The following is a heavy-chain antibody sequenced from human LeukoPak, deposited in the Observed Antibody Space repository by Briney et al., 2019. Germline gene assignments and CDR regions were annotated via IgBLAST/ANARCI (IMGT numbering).Heavy chain of an antibody. CDR3: ARWSGKLVAFDI. D-gene: IGHD3-3*01. CDR1: GGSPSTDY. CDR2: IYYSGGT. V-gene: IGHV4-59*01. Sequence: SETLSLTCTVSGGSPSTDYWNWLRQPPGKGLEWIGYIYYSGGTNYNPSLKSRVTISIDTSKNQFSLKLGYVTAEDTAVYYCARWSGKLVAFDIWGQGTMVTVSS. J-gene: IGHJ3*02.